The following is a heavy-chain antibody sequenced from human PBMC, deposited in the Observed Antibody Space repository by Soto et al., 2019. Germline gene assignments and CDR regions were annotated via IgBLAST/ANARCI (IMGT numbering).Heavy chain of an antibody. V-gene: IGHV3-7*05. Sequence: PGGSLRLSCAASGFTFSSYWMSWVRQAPGKGLEWVANIKQEGSEKYYVDSVKGRFTISRDNAKNSLYLQMNSLRAEDTAVYYCAKDLPHASAYYDFWSGTNYYYYYGMDVWGQGTTVTVSS. J-gene: IGHJ6*02. CDR1: GFTFSSYW. D-gene: IGHD3-3*01. CDR2: IKQEGSEK. CDR3: AKDLPHASAYYDFWSGTNYYYYYGMDV.